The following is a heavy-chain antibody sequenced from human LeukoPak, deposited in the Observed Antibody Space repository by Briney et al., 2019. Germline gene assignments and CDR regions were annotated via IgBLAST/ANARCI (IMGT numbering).Heavy chain of an antibody. CDR1: GFTFSIHG. CDR3: ARERGYSRSQYFQH. Sequence: GSLRLSCAASGFTFSIHGMNWVRQPPGKGLEGIGEINHSGSTNYNPSLKSRVTISVDTSKNQFSLKLSSVTAADTAVYYCARERGYSRSQYFQHWGQGTLVTVSS. V-gene: IGHV4-34*01. J-gene: IGHJ1*01. CDR2: INHSGST. D-gene: IGHD6-13*01.